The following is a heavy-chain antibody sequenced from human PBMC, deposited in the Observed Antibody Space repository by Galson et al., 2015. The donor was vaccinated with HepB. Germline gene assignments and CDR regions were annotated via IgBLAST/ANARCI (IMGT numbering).Heavy chain of an antibody. D-gene: IGHD2-15*01. CDR3: AKDPHYFESGGTYFIPHYFDY. CDR1: RFTFDNYG. J-gene: IGHJ4*02. V-gene: IGHV3-23*01. CDR2: ISHSGRRT. Sequence: SLRLSCAASRFTFDNYGMSWVRQAPGKGLEWVSSISHSGRRTYYTDAVKGRITISRDNSRDTLYLQMDSLRVEDTAVYFCAKDPHYFESGGTYFIPHYFDYWGQGTPVTVSS.